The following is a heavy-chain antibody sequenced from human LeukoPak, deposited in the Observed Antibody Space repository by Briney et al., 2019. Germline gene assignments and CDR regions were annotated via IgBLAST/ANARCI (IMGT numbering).Heavy chain of an antibody. CDR3: ARSYYGSGRYGPQFDY. J-gene: IGHJ4*02. Sequence: SETLSLTCTVSGGSISSSSYYWGWVRQPPGKGLEWIGNIYYTGRTYYNPSLRRRVTITVDTSKNQFSLKLSSVTAADTAVYYCARSYYGSGRYGPQFDYWGQGTLVTVSS. V-gene: IGHV4-39*07. CDR2: IYYTGRT. D-gene: IGHD3-10*01. CDR1: GGSISSSSYY.